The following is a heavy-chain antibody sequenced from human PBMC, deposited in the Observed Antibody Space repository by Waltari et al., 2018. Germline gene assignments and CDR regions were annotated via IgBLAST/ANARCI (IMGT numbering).Heavy chain of an antibody. J-gene: IGHJ6*02. D-gene: IGHD2-2*02. CDR1: GFTFRSYA. V-gene: IGHV3-30*17. CDR2: ISYDGSNK. Sequence: VQLVESGGGLIQPGGSLRLSCAASGFTFRSYAMHWVRQAPGKGLEWVAVISYDGSNKFYAYSVKGLFTISRDNSKNTLYLQMNSLRAEDTAVYYCARAAGEYCSSTSCYIGGMDVWGQGTTVTVSS. CDR3: ARAAGEYCSSTSCYIGGMDV.